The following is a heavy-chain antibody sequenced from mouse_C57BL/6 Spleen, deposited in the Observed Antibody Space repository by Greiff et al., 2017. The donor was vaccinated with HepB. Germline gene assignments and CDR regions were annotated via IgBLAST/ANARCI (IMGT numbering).Heavy chain of an antibody. V-gene: IGHV1-50*01. CDR1: GYTFTSYW. D-gene: IGHD4-1*01. CDR2: IDPSDSYT. J-gene: IGHJ2*01. CDR3: ARLGDY. Sequence: QVQLQQPGAELVKPGASVKLSCKASGYTFTSYWMQWVKQRPGQGLEWIGEIDPSDSYTNYNQKFKGKATLTVDTSSSTAYMQLSSLTSEDSAVYYCARLGDYWGQGTTLIVSS.